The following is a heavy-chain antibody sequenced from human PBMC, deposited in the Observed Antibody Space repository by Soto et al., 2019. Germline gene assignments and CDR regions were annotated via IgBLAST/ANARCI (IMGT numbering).Heavy chain of an antibody. V-gene: IGHV1-69*12. CDR1: GGSFRSYA. D-gene: IGHD5-18*01. CDR2: TIPIFGTP. J-gene: IGHJ5*01. CDR3: AYSANHRYFFDS. Sequence: QVQLVQSGAEVKKPGSSVKVSCKASGGSFRSYAVNWVRQAPGQGLECLGGTIPIFGTPNYAQKLTGXXAITADESTSTVYMDLISLTSEDTAVYYCAYSANHRYFFDSWGQGTLVTVSS.